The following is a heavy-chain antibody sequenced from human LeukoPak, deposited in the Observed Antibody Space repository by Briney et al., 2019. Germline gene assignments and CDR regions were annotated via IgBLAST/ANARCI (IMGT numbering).Heavy chain of an antibody. Sequence: SETLSLTCTVSGGSISSHYWSWIRQPPGKGLEWIGYIYYSGSTNYNPSLKSRVTISVDTSKNQFSLKLSSVTAADTAVYYCARAPFLGVVINHYYYMDVWGKGTTVTVSS. CDR2: IYYSGST. V-gene: IGHV4-59*11. CDR3: ARAPFLGVVINHYYYMDV. D-gene: IGHD3-3*01. CDR1: GGSISSHY. J-gene: IGHJ6*03.